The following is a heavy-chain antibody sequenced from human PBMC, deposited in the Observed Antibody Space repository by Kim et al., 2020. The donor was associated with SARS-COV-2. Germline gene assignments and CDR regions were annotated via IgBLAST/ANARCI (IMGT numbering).Heavy chain of an antibody. V-gene: IGHV1-2*06. J-gene: IGHJ4*01. D-gene: IGHD3-22*01. CDR1: GYMFTDYY. CDR2: LNPKSGGT. Sequence: ASVKVSCQASGYMFTDYYIHWVRQAPGQGLEWMGRLNPKSGGTHYSRRFQGRITLTRDTYTTTYMELSRLTSDDTAIYYCARAIFQNDDKVYWG. CDR3: ARAIFQNDDKVY.